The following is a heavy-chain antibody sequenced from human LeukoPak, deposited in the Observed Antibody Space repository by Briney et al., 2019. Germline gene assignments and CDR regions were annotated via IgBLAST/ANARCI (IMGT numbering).Heavy chain of an antibody. D-gene: IGHD5-12*01. V-gene: IGHV4-59*08. J-gene: IGHJ5*02. Sequence: SETLSLTCTVSGGSISSYYWSWIRQPPGKGLAWIGYIYYSGSTNYNPSLKSRVTISVDTSKNQFSLKLSSVTAADTAVYYCARGEAGYDKYNWFDPWGQGTLVTVSS. CDR1: GGSISSYY. CDR2: IYYSGST. CDR3: ARGEAGYDKYNWFDP.